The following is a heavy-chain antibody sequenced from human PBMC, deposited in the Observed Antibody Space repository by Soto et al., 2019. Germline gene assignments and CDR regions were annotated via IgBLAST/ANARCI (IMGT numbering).Heavy chain of an antibody. D-gene: IGHD6-6*01. CDR2: ISAYNGNT. V-gene: IGHV1-18*01. CDR3: ARRFRRSIAAHEYYYGMDV. Sequence: ASVKVSCKASGYTFTSYGISWVRQAPGQGLEWMGWISAYNGNTNYAQKLQGRVTMTTDTSTSTAYMELRSLRSDDTAVYYCARRFRRSIAAHEYYYGMDVWGQGTTVTVSS. CDR1: GYTFTSYG. J-gene: IGHJ6*02.